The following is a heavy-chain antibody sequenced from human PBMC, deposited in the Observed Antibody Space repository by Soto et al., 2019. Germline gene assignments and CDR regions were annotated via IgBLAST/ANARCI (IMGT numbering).Heavy chain of an antibody. CDR3: ARGSCSGGSCYPGPMDYFNWFDP. CDR1: GGTFSSYT. Sequence: SVKVSCKASGGTFSSYTISWVRQAPGQGLEWMGRIIPILGIANYAQKFQGRVTITADKSTSTAYMELSSLRSEDTAVYYCARGSCSGGSCYPGPMDYFNWFDPWGQGTLVTVSS. J-gene: IGHJ5*02. V-gene: IGHV1-69*02. CDR2: IIPILGIA. D-gene: IGHD2-15*01.